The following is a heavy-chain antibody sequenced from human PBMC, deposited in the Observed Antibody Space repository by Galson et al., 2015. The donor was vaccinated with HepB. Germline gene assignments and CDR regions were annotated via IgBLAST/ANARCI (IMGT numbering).Heavy chain of an antibody. Sequence: SVKVSCKASGFTFTSSAVQWVRQARGQRLEWIGWIVVGSGNTNYAQKFQERVTITRDMSTSTVYMELSSLRSEDTAVYYCAADRITMVRGLSWGQGTTVTVSS. CDR1: GFTFTSSA. J-gene: IGHJ6*02. CDR2: IVVGSGNT. CDR3: AADRITMVRGLS. V-gene: IGHV1-58*01. D-gene: IGHD3-10*01.